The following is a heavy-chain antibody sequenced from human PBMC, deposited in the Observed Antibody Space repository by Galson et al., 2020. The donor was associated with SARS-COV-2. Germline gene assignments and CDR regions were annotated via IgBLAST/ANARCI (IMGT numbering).Heavy chain of an antibody. J-gene: IGHJ4*02. V-gene: IGHV3-21*01. CDR3: ARDLTGASF. D-gene: IGHD3-10*01. Sequence: GESLKISCAASGFIFSDFMMHWVRQAPGKGLEWVSSISGSGSYIQYADSVRGRLTISRNNAKNSLFLQMDSLRAEDTAVYYCARDLTGASFWGQGTLVTVSS. CDR1: GFIFSDFM. CDR2: ISGSGSYI.